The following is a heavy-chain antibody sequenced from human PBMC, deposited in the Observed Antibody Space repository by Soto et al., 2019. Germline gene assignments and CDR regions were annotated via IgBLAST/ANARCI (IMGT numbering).Heavy chain of an antibody. D-gene: IGHD3-10*01. CDR1: GGSIRSYY. Sequence: SETLSLTCTVSGGSIRSYYLSWIRQPPGKGLEWIGYIYYSGSTNYNPSLKSRVTISVDTSKDQFSLKLSSVTAADTAVYYCARDRGGSGSYLVDYYGMDVWGQGTTVTVSS. CDR2: IYYSGST. V-gene: IGHV4-59*01. J-gene: IGHJ6*02. CDR3: ARDRGGSGSYLVDYYGMDV.